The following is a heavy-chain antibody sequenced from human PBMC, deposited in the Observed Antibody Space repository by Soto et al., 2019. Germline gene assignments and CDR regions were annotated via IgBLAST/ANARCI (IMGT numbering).Heavy chain of an antibody. CDR2: IKSKTDGGTT. V-gene: IGHV3-15*07. D-gene: IGHD6-6*01. J-gene: IGHJ6*02. Sequence: GGSLRLSCAASGFTFSNAWMNWVRQAPGKGLEWVGRIKSKTDGGTTDYAAPVKGRFTISRDDSKNTLYLQMNSLKTEDTAVYYCTTPVGSIAARPQATFKSPYYGMDVWGQGTTVTVSS. CDR3: TTPVGSIAARPQATFKSPYYGMDV. CDR1: GFTFSNAW.